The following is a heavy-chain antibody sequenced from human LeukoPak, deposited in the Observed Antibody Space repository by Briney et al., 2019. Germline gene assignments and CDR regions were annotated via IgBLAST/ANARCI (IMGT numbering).Heavy chain of an antibody. CDR3: ARATPTVTTD. Sequence: SQTLSLTCTVSGGSISSGSYYWSWIRQPAGKGLEWIGRIYTSGSTNYNPSLKSRVTISVDTSKNQFSLKLSSVTAADTAVYYCARATPTVTTDWGQGTLVTVSS. V-gene: IGHV4-61*02. D-gene: IGHD4-17*01. CDR2: IYTSGST. CDR1: GGSISSGSYY. J-gene: IGHJ4*02.